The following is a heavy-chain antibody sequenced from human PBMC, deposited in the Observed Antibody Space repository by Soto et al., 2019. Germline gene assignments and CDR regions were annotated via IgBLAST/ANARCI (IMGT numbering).Heavy chain of an antibody. Sequence: LRLSCTASGFTFSSFAMSWVRQAPGKGLEWVSSINIVGGATNFADSVKGRFTISRDDSKNTLYLQMNSLRAEDTAVYYCAKNYYFDCWGQGTRVTVSS. CDR2: INIVGGAT. CDR3: AKNYYFDC. J-gene: IGHJ4*02. CDR1: GFTFSSFA. V-gene: IGHV3-23*01.